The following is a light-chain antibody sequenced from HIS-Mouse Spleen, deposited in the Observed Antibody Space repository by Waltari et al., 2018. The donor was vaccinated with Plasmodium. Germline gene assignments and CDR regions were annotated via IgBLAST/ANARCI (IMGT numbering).Light chain of an antibody. CDR3: YSTDSSGNHRV. J-gene: IGLJ3*02. Sequence: SYELTQPPSVSVSPGQTARITCSGDASPKTYAYWYQQKSGQAPALVIYEDSKRPSGIPERFSGSSSGTMATLTISGAQVEDEADYYCYSTDSSGNHRVFGGGTKLTVL. V-gene: IGLV3-10*01. CDR1: ASPKTY. CDR2: EDS.